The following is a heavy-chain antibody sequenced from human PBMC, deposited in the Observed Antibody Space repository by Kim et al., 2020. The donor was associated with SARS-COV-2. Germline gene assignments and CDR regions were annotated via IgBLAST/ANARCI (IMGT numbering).Heavy chain of an antibody. CDR2: INSDGGTT. CDR3: ASRRYTGTYYYFDY. CDR1: GFTFISYW. D-gene: IGHD1-26*01. J-gene: IGHJ4*02. Sequence: GGSLRLSCAASGFTFISYWMHWVRQAPGKGLVWVSRINSDGGTTSYADSVKGRFTISRDNAKSTLYLQMNSLRAEDTAVYYCASRRYTGTYYYFDYWGQGTLVTVSS. V-gene: IGHV3-74*01.